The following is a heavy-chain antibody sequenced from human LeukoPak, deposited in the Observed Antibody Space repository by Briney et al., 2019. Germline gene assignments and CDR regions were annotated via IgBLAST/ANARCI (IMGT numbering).Heavy chain of an antibody. CDR3: ARDLTPVVRGVIKIHYYYGMDV. D-gene: IGHD3-10*01. CDR2: TSSYGRNN. Sequence: GGSLRLSCSASGFIFDSYAMHGVRQAPGKGLECVAITSSYGRNNYHIESVKGRFSISRDDSKNTVYLHMNSLRPEDKVVYYCARDLTPVVRGVIKIHYYYGMDVWGQGTTVTVSS. V-gene: IGHV3-30*03. J-gene: IGHJ6*02. CDR1: GFIFDSYA.